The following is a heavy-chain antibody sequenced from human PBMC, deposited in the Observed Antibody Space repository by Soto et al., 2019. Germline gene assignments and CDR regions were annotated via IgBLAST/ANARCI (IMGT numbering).Heavy chain of an antibody. D-gene: IGHD4-4*01. CDR2: IIPIFGTA. Sequence: SVKVSCKASGGTFSGYAISWVRQAPGQGLEWMGGIIPIFGTANYAQKFQGRVTITADKSTSTAYMELSSLRSEDTAVYYCARRKLRRYSHASTYKYYFDYWGQGTLVTVSS. V-gene: IGHV1-69*06. CDR3: ARRKLRRYSHASTYKYYFDY. CDR1: GGTFSGYA. J-gene: IGHJ4*02.